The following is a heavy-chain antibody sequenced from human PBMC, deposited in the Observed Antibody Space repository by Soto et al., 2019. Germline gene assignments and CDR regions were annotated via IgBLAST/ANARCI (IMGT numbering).Heavy chain of an antibody. Sequence: EVQLVESGGGLVKPGGSLRLSCAVSGFTFNTYSMNWVRQAPGRGLEWVSSISPGSSNMYYAQTVKGRFTISRDNAKTSLSLQMNSLRAEDTAVYYCARARNDYGAWYYFDFWGQGTLVTVSS. CDR1: GFTFNTYS. V-gene: IGHV3-21*01. CDR3: ARARNDYGAWYYFDF. J-gene: IGHJ4*02. CDR2: ISPGSSNM. D-gene: IGHD4-17*01.